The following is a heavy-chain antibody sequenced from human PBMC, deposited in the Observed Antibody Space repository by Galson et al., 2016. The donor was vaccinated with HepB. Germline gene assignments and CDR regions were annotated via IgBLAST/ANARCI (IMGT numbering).Heavy chain of an antibody. V-gene: IGHV3-30-3*01. CDR2: ISYDGGKK. D-gene: IGHD1-14*01. CDR1: QFTFSTYA. Sequence: SLRLSCAVSQFTFSTYAMNWVRQAPGKGLEWVAVISYDGGKKYYADSVKGRFTVSRDNSKNTLYLQMNNLTPDDTAIYYCARGGGTSSYYYWGMDVWGQGTTVTVSS. CDR3: ARGGGTSSYYYWGMDV. J-gene: IGHJ6*02.